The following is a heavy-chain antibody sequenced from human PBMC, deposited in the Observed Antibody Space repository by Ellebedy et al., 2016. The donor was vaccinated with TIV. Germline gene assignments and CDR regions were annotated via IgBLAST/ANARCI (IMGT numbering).Heavy chain of an antibody. J-gene: IGHJ3*02. CDR2: ISYTGST. Sequence: MPSETLSLTCTVSGGSISSDYSTWIRQSPGKGLEWIGYISYTGSTNYNPSLKSPVTMSVDTSKNQFSRKLSSVTAAETPVYYCARALVVVAADNAFDIWGQGTMVTVSS. CDR1: GGSISSDY. D-gene: IGHD2-15*01. V-gene: IGHV4-59*01. CDR3: ARALVVVAADNAFDI.